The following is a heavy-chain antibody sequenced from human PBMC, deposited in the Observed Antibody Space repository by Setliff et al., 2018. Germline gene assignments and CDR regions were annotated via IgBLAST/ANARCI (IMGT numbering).Heavy chain of an antibody. Sequence: ASVKVSCKASAYILSSYGISWVRQAPGEGLEWMGWISPYNGVTSYAQRFQGRVTMTTDTSMSAAYLELMSLRSDDTAVYYCAISSLSICSGDTCPNAFDIWGQGTMVTVS. J-gene: IGHJ3*02. CDR2: ISPYNGVT. CDR3: AISSLSICSGDTCPNAFDI. CDR1: AYILSSYG. V-gene: IGHV1-18*01. D-gene: IGHD2-15*01.